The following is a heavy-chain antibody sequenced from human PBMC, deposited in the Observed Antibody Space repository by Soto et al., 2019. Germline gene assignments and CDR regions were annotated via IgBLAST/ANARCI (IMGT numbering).Heavy chain of an antibody. D-gene: IGHD3-10*01. Sequence: SETLSLTCTVSGASITSYYWTWIRQPPGKELEWIGYIYYTGSTNCNPSLKSRVIMSVDTSKNQFSLRLSSVTAADTAVYYCARDLTIGGFFDPWGQGTLVTVSS. J-gene: IGHJ5*02. CDR1: GASITSYY. V-gene: IGHV4-59*01. CDR3: ARDLTIGGFFDP. CDR2: IYYTGST.